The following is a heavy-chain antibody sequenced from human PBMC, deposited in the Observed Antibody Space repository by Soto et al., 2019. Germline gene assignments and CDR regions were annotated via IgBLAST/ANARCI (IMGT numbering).Heavy chain of an antibody. Sequence: EVQLLESGGGLVQPGGSLRLSCAASGFTFGSHAMIWVRQAPGKGLEWVSAISGSGGSAYYADSVKGRFTISRDNSIKTLYLQMNSRRAEDTALYYCAKEPYSDFWSAYYYFDYWGQGTLVTVSS. CDR2: ISGSGGSA. J-gene: IGHJ4*02. CDR1: GFTFGSHA. V-gene: IGHV3-23*01. CDR3: AKEPYSDFWSAYYYFDY. D-gene: IGHD3-3*01.